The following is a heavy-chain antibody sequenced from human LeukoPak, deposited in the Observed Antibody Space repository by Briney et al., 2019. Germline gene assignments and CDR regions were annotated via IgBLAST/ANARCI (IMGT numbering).Heavy chain of an antibody. J-gene: IGHJ4*02. CDR3: ARGLNYYGSGSPLFGY. CDR1: GGSISSSNW. D-gene: IGHD3-10*01. CDR2: IYHSGST. Sequence: PSGTLSLTCAVSGGSISSSNWWSWVRQPPGKGLEWIGEIYHSGSTNYNPSLKSRVTISVDTSKNQFSLKLSSVTAADTAVYYCARGLNYYGSGSPLFGYWGQGTLVTVSS. V-gene: IGHV4-4*02.